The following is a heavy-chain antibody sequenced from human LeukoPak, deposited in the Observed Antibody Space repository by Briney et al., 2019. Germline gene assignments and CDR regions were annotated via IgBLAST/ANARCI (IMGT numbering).Heavy chain of an antibody. V-gene: IGHV1-69*04. CDR1: GGTFSSYA. CDR2: IIPILGIA. D-gene: IGHD2-21*01. J-gene: IGHJ5*02. CDR3: AIRSGDPGLNWFDP. Sequence: ASVKVSCKASGGTFSSYAISWVRQAPGQGLEWMGRIIPILGIANYAQKFQGRVTITADKSTSTAYMEPSSLRSEDTAVYYCAIRSGDPGLNWFDPWGQGTLVTVSS.